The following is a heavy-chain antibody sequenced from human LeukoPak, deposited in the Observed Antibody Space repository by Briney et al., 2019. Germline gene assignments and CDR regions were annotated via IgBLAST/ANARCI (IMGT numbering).Heavy chain of an antibody. CDR2: ISGSGGST. CDR3: AAGRSGYHQFDY. Sequence: GGSLRLSCAASVFTFSTYAMNWVRQASGKGLEWVSTISGSGGSTYYADSVKGRFTISRDSSKNTLYLQMNSLRAEDTAVYYCAAGRSGYHQFDYWGQGTLVTVSS. CDR1: VFTFSTYA. V-gene: IGHV3-23*01. J-gene: IGHJ4*02. D-gene: IGHD5-12*01.